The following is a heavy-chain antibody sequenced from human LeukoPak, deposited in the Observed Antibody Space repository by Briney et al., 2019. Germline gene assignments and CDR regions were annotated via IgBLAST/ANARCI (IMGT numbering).Heavy chain of an antibody. V-gene: IGHV3-23*01. Sequence: GGSLRLSCAASGFTFSSYAMSWVRQAPGKGLEWVSAISGSGSDTYYADSVKGRFTISRDNSKNTLYLQTNSLRAEDTAVYYCAKAWPELRDEYWGQGTLVTVSS. J-gene: IGHJ4*02. D-gene: IGHD1-26*01. CDR1: GFTFSSYA. CDR3: AKAWPELRDEY. CDR2: ISGSGSDT.